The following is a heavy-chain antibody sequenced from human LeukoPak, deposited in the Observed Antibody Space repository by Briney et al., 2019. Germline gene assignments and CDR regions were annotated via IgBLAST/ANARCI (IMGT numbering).Heavy chain of an antibody. CDR3: ARDPGP. V-gene: IGHV3-23*01. J-gene: IGHJ5*02. CDR2: ISGSAHKI. CDR1: GFTFSDYA. Sequence: GGSLRLSCVVSGFTFSDYAMSWVRQAPEKGLDWVSVISGSAHKIRYADSVKGRFTISRDNSENTVYLQMNNLRAEDTAVYYCARDPGPWGQGTLVTVSS.